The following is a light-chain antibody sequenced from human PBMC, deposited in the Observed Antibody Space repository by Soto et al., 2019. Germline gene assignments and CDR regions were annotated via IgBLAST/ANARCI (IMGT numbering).Light chain of an antibody. CDR2: EVS. J-gene: IGLJ2*01. Sequence: QSVLTQPASVSGSPGQSITISCTGTSSDVGYYNYVSWYQHHPDKAPKLIIYEVSNRPSGVSNRFSGSKSGNTASLTISGLQAEDEADYYCSSYTTSSTQVFGGGTKVTVL. CDR3: SSYTTSSTQV. V-gene: IGLV2-14*01. CDR1: SSDVGYYNY.